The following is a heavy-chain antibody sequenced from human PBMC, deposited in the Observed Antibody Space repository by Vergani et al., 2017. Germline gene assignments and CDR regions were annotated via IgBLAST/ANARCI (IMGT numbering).Heavy chain of an antibody. CDR2: IYYSGST. CDR1: GGSISSYY. D-gene: IGHD2-15*01. V-gene: IGHV4-59*01. J-gene: IGHJ3*02. Sequence: QVQLQESGPGLVKPSETLSLTCTVSGGSISSYYWSWIRQPPGKGLEWIGYIYYSGSTNYNPSLKSRVTISVDTSKNQFSLKLSSVTAADTAVYYCAREDRYCTGGSCYPGAFDIWGQGTMVTVSS. CDR3: AREDRYCTGGSCYPGAFDI.